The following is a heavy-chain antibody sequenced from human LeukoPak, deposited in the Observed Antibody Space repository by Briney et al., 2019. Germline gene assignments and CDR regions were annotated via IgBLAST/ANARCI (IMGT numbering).Heavy chain of an antibody. V-gene: IGHV3-20*04. CDR1: GFTFDDFG. CDR3: ARDPGDNDGYRRLEY. D-gene: IGHD3-16*02. CDR2: INWNGGAT. J-gene: IGHJ4*02. Sequence: GGSLRLSCAGSGFTFDDFGMSWVRQAPGKGLEWVSSINWNGGATGYADSVKGRFTISRDNAKNSVYLQMNSLRAEDTALYYCARDPGDNDGYRRLEYWGQGTLVTVSS.